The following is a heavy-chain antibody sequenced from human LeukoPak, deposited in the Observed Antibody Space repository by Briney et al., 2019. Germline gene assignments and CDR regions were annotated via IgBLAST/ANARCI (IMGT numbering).Heavy chain of an antibody. CDR3: ARHFGVVTKGVYYYYYGMDV. CDR1: GFTVSTNY. D-gene: IGHD3-3*01. J-gene: IGHJ6*02. CDR2: IYSGGRT. V-gene: IGHV3-66*04. Sequence: EGSLRLSCAASGFTVSTNYMSWVRQAPGKGLEWVSVIYSGGRTYCADSVKGRFTISRDNSKNTLYLQMNSLRAEDTAVYYCARHFGVVTKGVYYYYYGMDVWGQGTTVTV.